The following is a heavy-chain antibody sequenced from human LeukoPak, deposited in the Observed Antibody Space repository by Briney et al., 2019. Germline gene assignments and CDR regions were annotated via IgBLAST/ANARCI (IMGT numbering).Heavy chain of an antibody. CDR2: IYYSGST. CDR3: ARDLNGYCSGGSCYDWFDP. D-gene: IGHD2-15*01. V-gene: IGHV4-31*03. Sequence: SETLSLTCTVSGGSISSSSYYWGWIRQHPGKGLEWIGYIYYSGSTYYNPSLKSRVTISVDTSKNQFSLKLSSVTAADTAVYYCARDLNGYCSGGSCYDWFDPWGQGTLVTVSS. CDR1: GGSISSSSYY. J-gene: IGHJ5*02.